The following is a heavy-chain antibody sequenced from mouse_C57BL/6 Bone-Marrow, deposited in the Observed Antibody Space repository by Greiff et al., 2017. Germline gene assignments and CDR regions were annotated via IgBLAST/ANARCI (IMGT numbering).Heavy chain of an antibody. J-gene: IGHJ4*01. D-gene: IGHD2-14*01. CDR3: ARENIGYAMDY. V-gene: IGHV7-1*01. CDR1: GFTFSDFY. CDR2: SRNKANDYTT. Sequence: EVKLVESGGGLVQSGRSLRLSCATSGFTFSDFYMEWVRQAPGKGLEWIAASRNKANDYTTEYSASVKGRFIVSRDTSQSILYLQMNALRAEDTAIYYCARENIGYAMDYWGQGTSVTVSS.